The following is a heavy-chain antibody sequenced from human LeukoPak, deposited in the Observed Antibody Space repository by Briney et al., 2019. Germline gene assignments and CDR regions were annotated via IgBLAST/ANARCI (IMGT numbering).Heavy chain of an antibody. CDR3: AREIAAAGTVDY. CDR2: IYTSGST. D-gene: IGHD6-13*01. CDR1: GGSISSGSYY. J-gene: IGHJ4*02. V-gene: IGHV4-61*02. Sequence: SQTLSLTCTVSGGSISSGSYYWSWIRQPAGKGLEWIGRIYTSGSTNYNPSLKSRVTISVDTSKNQFSLKLSSVTAADTAAYYCAREIAAAGTVDYWGQGTLVTVSS.